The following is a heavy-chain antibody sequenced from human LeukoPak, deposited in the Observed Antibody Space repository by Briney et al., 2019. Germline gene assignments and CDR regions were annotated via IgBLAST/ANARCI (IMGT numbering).Heavy chain of an antibody. Sequence: PGGSLRLSCAASRLTFSTYAMSWVRQPPGKGLEWVSYISSSGSTIYYADSVKGRFTISRDNAKNSLYLQMNSLRAEDTAVYYCARDGRGYSGYDGFDYWGQGTLVTVSS. CDR1: RLTFSTYA. J-gene: IGHJ4*02. CDR3: ARDGRGYSGYDGFDY. D-gene: IGHD5-12*01. CDR2: ISSSGSTI. V-gene: IGHV3-48*03.